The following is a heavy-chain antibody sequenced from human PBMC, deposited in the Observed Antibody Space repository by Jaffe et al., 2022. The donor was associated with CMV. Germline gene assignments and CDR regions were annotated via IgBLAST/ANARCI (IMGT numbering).Heavy chain of an antibody. Sequence: EVQLVETGGGLIQPGGSLRLSCAASGFTVSSNYMSWVRQAPGKGLEWVSVIYSGGSTYYADSVKGRFTISRDNSKNTLYLQMNSLRAEDTAVYYCARGVRGYSYGRRGGYYYYYYMDVWGKGTTVTVSS. CDR2: IYSGGST. CDR3: ARGVRGYSYGRRGGYYYYYYMDV. V-gene: IGHV3-53*02. D-gene: IGHD5-18*01. CDR1: GFTVSSNY. J-gene: IGHJ6*03.